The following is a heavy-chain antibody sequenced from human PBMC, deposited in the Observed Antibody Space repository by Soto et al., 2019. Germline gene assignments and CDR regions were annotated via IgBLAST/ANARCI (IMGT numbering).Heavy chain of an antibody. CDR2: ISSNGGST. Sequence: GGSLRLSCSPSGFTFSSYAMHWVRQAPEKGLEYVSAISSNGGSTYYADSVKGRFTISRDNSKNTLYLQMSSLRAVDTAVYYCVKGAMVGALYDYYYNGMDVWGQGTTVTVSS. D-gene: IGHD1-26*01. CDR1: GFTFSSYA. J-gene: IGHJ6*02. CDR3: VKGAMVGALYDYYYNGMDV. V-gene: IGHV3-64D*08.